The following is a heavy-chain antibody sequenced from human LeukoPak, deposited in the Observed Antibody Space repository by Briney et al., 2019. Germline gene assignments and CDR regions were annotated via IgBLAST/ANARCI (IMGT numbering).Heavy chain of an antibody. CDR3: ARRTYCSSTSCYFWYFDL. CDR2: IYYSGST. V-gene: IGHV4-59*08. D-gene: IGHD2-2*01. J-gene: IGHJ2*01. CDR1: GGSISSYY. Sequence: SETLSLTCTVSGGSISSYYWSWIRQPPGKGLEWIGYIYYSGSTNYHPSLKSRVTISVDTSKNQFSLKLSSVTAADTAVYYCARRTYCSSTSCYFWYFDLWGRGTLVTVSS.